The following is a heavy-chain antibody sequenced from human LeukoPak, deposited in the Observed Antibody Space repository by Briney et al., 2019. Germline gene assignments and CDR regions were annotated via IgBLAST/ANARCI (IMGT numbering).Heavy chain of an antibody. J-gene: IGHJ4*02. CDR3: ARDGEYGTGSYYRGSFDY. D-gene: IGHD3-10*01. CDR2: IHPRSGDT. Sequence: ASVKVSCKTSGYTFSNFGINWVRQAPGQGLEWMGWIHPRSGDTRYAQKFQGRVTMARDTSISTVYMDLSSLGSDDTAVYYCARDGEYGTGSYYRGSFDYWGQGILVTVSS. V-gene: IGHV1-2*02. CDR1: GYTFSNFG.